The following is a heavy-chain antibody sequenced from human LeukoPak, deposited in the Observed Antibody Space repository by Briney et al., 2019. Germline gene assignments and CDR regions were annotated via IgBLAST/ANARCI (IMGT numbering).Heavy chain of an antibody. CDR2: IYTSGST. V-gene: IGHV4-61*02. Sequence: SETLSLTCTVSGGSISSGSYYWSWIRQPAGKGLEWIGRIYTSGSTNYNPSLKSRVTISVDTSKNQFSLKLSSVTAADTAVYYCARGAYCSGGSCYGTANKQRGSFGNNWFDPWGQETLVTVSS. CDR1: GGSISSGSYY. CDR3: ARGAYCSGGSCYGTANKQRGSFGNNWFDP. J-gene: IGHJ5*02. D-gene: IGHD2-15*01.